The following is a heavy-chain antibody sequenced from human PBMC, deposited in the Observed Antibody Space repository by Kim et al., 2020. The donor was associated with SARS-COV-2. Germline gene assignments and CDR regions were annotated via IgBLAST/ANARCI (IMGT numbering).Heavy chain of an antibody. CDR3: MKGGWGWIWDH. V-gene: IGHV3-23*01. CDR1: GFTFTGYA. D-gene: IGHD2-2*03. CDR2: IDGSDGTT. J-gene: IGHJ4*02. Sequence: GGSLRLSCTTSGFTFTGYAMSWVRQAPGKGLEWVSCIDGSDGTTYYVDSVKGRFTISRDNSKKTLYLQMNSLRADDTAVYYCMKGGWGWIWDHWGQGTRVTVSS.